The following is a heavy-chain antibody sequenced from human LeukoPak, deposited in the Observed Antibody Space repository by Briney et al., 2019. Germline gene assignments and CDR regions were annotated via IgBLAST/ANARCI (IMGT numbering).Heavy chain of an antibody. V-gene: IGHV4-61*01. CDR2: IYYIGST. D-gene: IGHD3-22*01. CDR3: ARYYDSTGSFDY. J-gene: IGHJ4*02. CDR1: GDSVSRISYY. Sequence: KTSETLSLTCTVSGDSVSRISYYWTWIRQPPGKGLEWIGYIYYIGSTNYNPSLRSRLTMSVDTSKNQFSLRLSSVIAADTAVYYCARYYDSTGSFDYWGQGTLVTVSS.